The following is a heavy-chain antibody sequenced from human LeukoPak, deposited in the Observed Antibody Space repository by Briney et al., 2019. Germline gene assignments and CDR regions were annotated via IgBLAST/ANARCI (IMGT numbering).Heavy chain of an antibody. CDR2: MNPNSGNT. CDR1: GYTFTSYD. J-gene: IGHJ6*03. Sequence: ASVKVSSKASGYTFTSYDINWVRQATGQGLEWMGWMNPNSGNTGYAQKFQGRVTMTRNTSISTAYMELSSLRSEDTAVYYCARWGPGEYQLLYRYYYYYYMDVWGKGTTVTVSS. CDR3: ARWGPGEYQLLYRYYYYYYMDV. V-gene: IGHV1-8*01. D-gene: IGHD2-2*02.